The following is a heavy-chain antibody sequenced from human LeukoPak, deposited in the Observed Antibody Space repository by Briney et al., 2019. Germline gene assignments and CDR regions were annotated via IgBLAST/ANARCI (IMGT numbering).Heavy chain of an antibody. J-gene: IGHJ5*02. CDR1: GYTFTSNY. D-gene: IGHD6-19*01. V-gene: IGHV1-46*01. Sequence: SVKVSCKASGYTFTSNYMHWVRQAPGQGLEWMGIINPSGGSTSYAQKFQGRVTMTRDTSTSTVYMELSSLRSEDTAVYYCAREGIAVAADVHWFDPWGQGTLVTVSS. CDR3: AREGIAVAADVHWFDP. CDR2: INPSGGST.